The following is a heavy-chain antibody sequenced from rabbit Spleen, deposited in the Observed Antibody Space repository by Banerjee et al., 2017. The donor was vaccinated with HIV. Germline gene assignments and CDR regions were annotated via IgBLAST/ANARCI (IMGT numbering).Heavy chain of an antibody. CDR3: ARDTSSSFSSYGMDL. J-gene: IGHJ6*01. D-gene: IGHD1-1*01. CDR2: IDSGSSGFT. CDR1: GFSFSSSSY. Sequence: QEQLVESGGGLVKPEGSLTLTCTASGFSFSSSSYICWVRQAPGKGLEWIACIDSGSSGFTYFATWAKGRFTCSKTSSTTVTLQMTRLTAADTATYFCARDTSSSFSSYGMDLWGPGTLVTVS. V-gene: IGHV1S45*01.